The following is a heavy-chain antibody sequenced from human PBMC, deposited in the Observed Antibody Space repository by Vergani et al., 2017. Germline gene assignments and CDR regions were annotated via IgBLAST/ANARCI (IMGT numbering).Heavy chain of an antibody. V-gene: IGHV4-34*01. D-gene: IGHD4-11*01. CDR2: IDHTGRP. CDR3: ARVNTETNGHLYYYYYMDV. J-gene: IGHJ6*03. CDR1: GGSFTSYH. Sequence: QVQLQQWGGGLLKPSETLSLTCVVNGGSFTSYHWTWIRQSPGEGLEWVGDIDHTGRPDYNPSLKSRLTMSVDKSRNHFSLTLHSVTATDTAIYFCARVNTETNGHLYYYYYMDVWGQGTAVTVS.